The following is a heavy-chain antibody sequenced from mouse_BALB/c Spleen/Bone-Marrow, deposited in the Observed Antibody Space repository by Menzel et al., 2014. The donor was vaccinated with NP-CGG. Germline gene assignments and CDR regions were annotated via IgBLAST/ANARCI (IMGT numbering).Heavy chain of an antibody. V-gene: IGHV1-61*01. CDR1: GYTSTSYW. J-gene: IGHJ2*01. Sequence: VQLQQSGAELVRPGTPVKLSCKASGYTSTSYWMNWVKQRPGRGLEWIGRIDPSDSETHYNQKFRDKATLTVDKSSSTAYIQLSSLTSEDSAVYYCARWGAYFDYWGQGTTLTGSS. CDR3: ARWGAYFDY. CDR2: IDPSDSET.